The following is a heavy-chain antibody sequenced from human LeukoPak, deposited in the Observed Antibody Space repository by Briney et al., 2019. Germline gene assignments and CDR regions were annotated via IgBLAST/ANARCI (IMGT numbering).Heavy chain of an antibody. CDR2: IYSGDSDT. V-gene: IGHV5-51*01. J-gene: IGHJ4*02. D-gene: IGHD4-23*01. CDR3: ARYYGGLLDY. Sequence: GESLKISCKGSGYSFTSYWIGWVRQMPGKGPEWMGSIYSGDSDTRYSPSFQGQVTISVDKSVTTAYLQWNSLRASDTAIYYCARYYGGLLDYWGQGTLVTVSS. CDR1: GYSFTSYW.